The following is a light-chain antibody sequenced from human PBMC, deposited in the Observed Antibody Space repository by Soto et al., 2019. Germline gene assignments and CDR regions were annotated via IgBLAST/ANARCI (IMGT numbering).Light chain of an antibody. J-gene: IGLJ2*01. CDR2: STS. CDR1: TGSVTSTYY. V-gene: IGLV7-43*01. Sequence: QTVVTQEPSLTVSPGGTVTLTCASNTGSVTSTYYPNWFQQKPGQAPRSLIYSTSNKHSWTPARFSGSLLGGKAALTLSGVQPEDEADYCLLYYGGVRVFGGGTKLTVL. CDR3: LLYYGGVRV.